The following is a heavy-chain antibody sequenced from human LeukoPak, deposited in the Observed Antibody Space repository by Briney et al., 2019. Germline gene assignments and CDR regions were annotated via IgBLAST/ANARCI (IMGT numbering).Heavy chain of an antibody. CDR2: IYSGGST. Sequence: GGSLRLSCAASGFTVSSNYMSWVRQAPGKGLEWVSVIYSGGSTYYADSVKGRFTISRDNSKNTLYLQMNSLRAEDTAVYYCARLRTAMVYFDYWGQGTLVTVSS. CDR3: ARLRTAMVYFDY. V-gene: IGHV3-66*01. CDR1: GFTVSSNY. D-gene: IGHD5-18*01. J-gene: IGHJ4*02.